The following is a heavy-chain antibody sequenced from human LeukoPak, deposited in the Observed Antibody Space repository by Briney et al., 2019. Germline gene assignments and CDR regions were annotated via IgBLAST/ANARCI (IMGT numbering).Heavy chain of an antibody. Sequence: SVRVSCKASGGTFSSYAISWVRQAPGQGLEWMGGIIPIFGTANYAQKFQGRVTITADESTSTAYMELSSLRSEDTAVYYCARVQIGYCSGGSCSNFDHWGQGTLVTVSS. J-gene: IGHJ4*02. V-gene: IGHV1-69*13. CDR1: GGTFSSYA. CDR2: IIPIFGTA. D-gene: IGHD2-15*01. CDR3: ARVQIGYCSGGSCSNFDH.